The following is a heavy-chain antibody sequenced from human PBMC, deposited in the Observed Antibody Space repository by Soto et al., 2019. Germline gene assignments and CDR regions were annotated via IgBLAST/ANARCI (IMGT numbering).Heavy chain of an antibody. CDR2: INPDGSTT. CDR3: ARVPTRVTTRGMDV. Sequence: LRLSCAASGFTFSSYWMHWVRQAPGEGLMWVSRINPDGSTTSYADSVKGRFTISRDNAKNTLYLQMNSRRAEDTAVYYGARVPTRVTTRGMDVWGQGTTVTVSS. J-gene: IGHJ6*02. V-gene: IGHV3-74*01. D-gene: IGHD4-4*01. CDR1: GFTFSSYW.